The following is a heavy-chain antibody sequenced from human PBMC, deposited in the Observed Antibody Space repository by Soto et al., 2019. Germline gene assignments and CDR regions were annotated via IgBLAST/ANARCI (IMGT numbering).Heavy chain of an antibody. D-gene: IGHD3-22*01. CDR2: ISYSGSKK. V-gene: IGHV3-30-3*01. CDR1: GFTFSKYA. J-gene: IGHJ4*02. CDR3: ARTPETSGYYYYFDY. Sequence: QVQLVESGGGVVQPGRSLRLSCAASGFTFSKYAMHWVRQAPGKGLEWVALISYSGSKKYYADSVKGRFTISRDNSENTLFLQMNSLGVEDTAVYYCARTPETSGYYYYFDYWGQGTLVTVSS.